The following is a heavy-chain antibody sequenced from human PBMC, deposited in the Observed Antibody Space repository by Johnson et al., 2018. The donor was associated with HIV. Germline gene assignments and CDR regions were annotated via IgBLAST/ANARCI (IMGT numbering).Heavy chain of an antibody. J-gene: IGHJ3*02. V-gene: IGHV3-15*05. Sequence: VQLVESGGGVVRPGGSLRLSCAASGFIFNNYGMHWVRQAPGKGLEWVGRIKSKTDGGTIDYTDSVTGRFTISRDNTKNTVYLQMNSLRAEDTAVYYCTTGVFHAFDIWGQGTMVTVSS. CDR2: IKSKTDGGTI. CDR3: TTGVFHAFDI. CDR1: GFIFNNYG. D-gene: IGHD3-16*01.